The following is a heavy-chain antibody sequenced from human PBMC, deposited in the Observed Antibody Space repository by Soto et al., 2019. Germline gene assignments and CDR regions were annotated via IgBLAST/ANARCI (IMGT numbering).Heavy chain of an antibody. CDR1: GGTFSSYT. Sequence: QVQLVQSGAEVKKPGSSVKVSCKASGGTFSSYTISWVRQAPGQGLEWMGRIIPILGIANYAQKFQGRVTITADKSTSTAYMELSSLRSEDTAVYYCASPNWGSSLYYYYGMDVWGQGTTVTVSS. CDR3: ASPNWGSSLYYYYGMDV. J-gene: IGHJ6*02. CDR2: IIPILGIA. D-gene: IGHD7-27*01. V-gene: IGHV1-69*02.